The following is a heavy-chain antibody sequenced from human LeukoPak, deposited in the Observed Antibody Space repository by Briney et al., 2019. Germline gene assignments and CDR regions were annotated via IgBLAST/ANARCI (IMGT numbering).Heavy chain of an antibody. V-gene: IGHV3-53*01. Sequence: GGSLRLSCATSGFTVSNNYMSWVRQVPGKGLEWVSVIYSGGSTFYADSVKGRFTISRDNSKDTLYLQMNSLRAEDTAVYYCARDSWDYVGGQGTLVTVSS. D-gene: IGHD3-16*01. J-gene: IGHJ4*02. CDR2: IYSGGST. CDR3: ARDSWDYV. CDR1: GFTVSNNY.